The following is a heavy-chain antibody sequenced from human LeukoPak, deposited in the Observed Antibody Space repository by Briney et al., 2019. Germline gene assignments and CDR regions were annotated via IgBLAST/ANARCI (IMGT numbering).Heavy chain of an antibody. V-gene: IGHV4-39*01. D-gene: IGHD3-3*01. CDR2: IYYSGST. J-gene: IGHJ4*02. CDR1: GGSISSSSYY. Sequence: PSETLSLTCTVSGGSISSSSYYWGWIRQPPGKGLEWIGSIYYSGSTYYNPSLKSRVTISVDTSKNQFSLKLSSVTAADTAAYYCARLRFLEWSLLYWGQGTLVTVSS. CDR3: ARLRFLEWSLLY.